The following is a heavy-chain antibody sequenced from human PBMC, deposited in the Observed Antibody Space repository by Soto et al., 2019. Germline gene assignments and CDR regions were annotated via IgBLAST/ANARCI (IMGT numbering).Heavy chain of an antibody. CDR2: IDDDGSNK. CDR1: GFTFSSYG. D-gene: IGHD4-4*01. V-gene: IGHV3-33*08. J-gene: IGHJ5*02. Sequence: PGGSLRLSCAASGFTFSSYGMHWVRQAPGKGLEWVAVIDDDGSNKYYADSVKGRFTISRDNAKNTLYLQMNSLRAEDTAVYYCARDPRNLGLDPWGLGTLVTVSS. CDR3: ARDPRNLGLDP.